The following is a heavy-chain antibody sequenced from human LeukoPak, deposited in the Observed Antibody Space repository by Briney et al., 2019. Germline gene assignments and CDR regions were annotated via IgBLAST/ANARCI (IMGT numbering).Heavy chain of an antibody. CDR3: AKDSDCGGDCYRDSYYFDY. CDR1: GFTFSSYG. J-gene: IGHJ4*02. V-gene: IGHV3-30*18. D-gene: IGHD2-21*02. CDR2: ISYDGSNK. Sequence: GGSLRLSCAASGFTFSSYGMLWVRQAPGKGLEWVAVISYDGSNKYHADYVKGRFTISRDNSKNTLYLQMNSLRAEDTAVYYCAKDSDCGGDCYRDSYYFDYWGQGTLVTVSS.